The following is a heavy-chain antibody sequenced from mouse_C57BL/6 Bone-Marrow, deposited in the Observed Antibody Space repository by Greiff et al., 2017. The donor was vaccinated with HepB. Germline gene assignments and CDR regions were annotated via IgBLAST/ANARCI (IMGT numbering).Heavy chain of an antibody. CDR3: ARAFPYYYAMDY. Sequence: QVQLQQPGAELVKPGASVKMSCKASGYTFTSYWITWVKQSPGHGLEWIGDIYPGSGSTNYNEKFKSKATLTVDTASSTAYMQLSSLTSEDSAVYYCARAFPYYYAMDYWGQGTSVTVSS. V-gene: IGHV1-55*01. CDR2: IYPGSGST. J-gene: IGHJ4*01. CDR1: GYTFTSYW.